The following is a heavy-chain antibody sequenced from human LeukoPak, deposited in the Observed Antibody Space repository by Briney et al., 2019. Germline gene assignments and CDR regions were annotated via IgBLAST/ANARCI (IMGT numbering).Heavy chain of an antibody. CDR3: ARATTNLGYCSGGSCYFDY. Sequence: SETLSFTCAVYGGSFSGYYWSWIRQPPGKGLEWIGEINHSGSTNYNPSLKSRVTISVDTSKNQFSLKLSSVTAADTAVYYCARATTNLGYCSGGSCYFDYWGQGTLVTVSS. J-gene: IGHJ4*02. D-gene: IGHD2-15*01. CDR2: INHSGST. CDR1: GGSFSGYY. V-gene: IGHV4-34*01.